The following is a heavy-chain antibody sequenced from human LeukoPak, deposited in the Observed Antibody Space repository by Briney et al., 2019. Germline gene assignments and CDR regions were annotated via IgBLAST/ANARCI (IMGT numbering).Heavy chain of an antibody. CDR2: IWYDGSNR. CDR3: ARDLRVRGVIGGFDY. D-gene: IGHD3-10*01. Sequence: PGRSLRLSCAASGFTFSNYGMHWVRQAPGKGLEWVAVIWYDGSNRNYADSVKGRFTISRGNSKNTNTLYLQMDSLRAEDTAMYYCARDLRVRGVIGGFDYWGLGTLVTVSS. CDR1: GFTFSNYG. J-gene: IGHJ4*02. V-gene: IGHV3-33*01.